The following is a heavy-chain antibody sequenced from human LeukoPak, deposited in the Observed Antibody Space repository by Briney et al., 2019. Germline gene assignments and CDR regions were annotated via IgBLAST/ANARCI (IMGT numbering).Heavy chain of an antibody. CDR1: GGSISSGSYY. CDR2: IYTSGST. D-gene: IGHD5-18*01. J-gene: IGHJ3*02. Sequence: PSETLSLTCTVSGGSISSGSYYWSWIRQPAGKGLEWIGRIYTSGSTNYNPSLKSRVTISVDTSKNQFSLKLSSVTAADTAVYYCARVDTAMVLDALDIWGQGTMVTVSS. CDR3: ARVDTAMVLDALDI. V-gene: IGHV4-61*02.